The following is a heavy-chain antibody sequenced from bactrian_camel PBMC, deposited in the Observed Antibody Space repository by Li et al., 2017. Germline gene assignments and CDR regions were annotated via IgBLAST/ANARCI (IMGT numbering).Heavy chain of an antibody. J-gene: IGHJ4*01. CDR1: RYPYRGST. D-gene: IGHD5*01. CDR3: AAGWSYGVGTLLRRHYDY. CDR2: IWSSRSST. V-gene: IGHV3-3*01. Sequence: HVQLVESGGGSVQAGGSLRLSCAVSVSRYPYRGSTFCVGWFRQAPGKEREGVAAIWSSRSSTYYADSVKGRFTVSQDNAKKTTYLRMDQLKTEDTAIYYCAAGWSYGVGTLLRRHYDYWGQGTQVTVS.